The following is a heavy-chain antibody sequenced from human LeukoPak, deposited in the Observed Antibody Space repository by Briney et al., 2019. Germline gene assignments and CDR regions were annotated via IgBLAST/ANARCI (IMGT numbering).Heavy chain of an antibody. CDR3: ARTVEMATSPLYYYYYYMDV. J-gene: IGHJ6*03. CDR1: GYSISSGYY. D-gene: IGHD5-24*01. Sequence: SETLSLTCTVSGYSISSGYYWGWIRQPPGKGLEWIGSIYHSGSTYYNPSLKSRVAISVDTSKNQFSLKLSSVTAADTAVYYCARTVEMATSPLYYYYYYMDVWGKGTTVTVSS. V-gene: IGHV4-38-2*02. CDR2: IYHSGST.